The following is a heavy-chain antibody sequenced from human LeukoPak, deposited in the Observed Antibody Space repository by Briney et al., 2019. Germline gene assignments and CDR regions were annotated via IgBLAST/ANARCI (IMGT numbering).Heavy chain of an antibody. J-gene: IGHJ4*02. Sequence: PGGSLRLSCATSGFTFSTYWVGWVRQAPDKGLEWVAHIRQDGSDKYYVDSVRGRFTISRDNAKNSLYLQMNSLRAEDTAVYYCARDATTVTSYYFDYWGQGTLVTVSS. V-gene: IGHV3-7*01. CDR1: GFTFSTYW. CDR2: IRQDGSDK. CDR3: ARDATTVTSYYFDY. D-gene: IGHD4-17*01.